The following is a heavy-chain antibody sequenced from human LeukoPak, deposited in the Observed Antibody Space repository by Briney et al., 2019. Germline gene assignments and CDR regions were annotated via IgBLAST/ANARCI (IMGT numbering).Heavy chain of an antibody. D-gene: IGHD1-26*01. J-gene: IGHJ4*02. Sequence: PGGSLRLSCAASGFTFDDYGMSWVRQVPGKGLEWVSRINDDETSTTYAESVKGRFTISRDNAKNTLFLQMNSLRAEDTAVYYCATTGSGSYYDYWGQGTLVTVSS. CDR1: GFTFDDYG. V-gene: IGHV3-74*01. CDR2: INDDETST. CDR3: ATTGSGSYYDY.